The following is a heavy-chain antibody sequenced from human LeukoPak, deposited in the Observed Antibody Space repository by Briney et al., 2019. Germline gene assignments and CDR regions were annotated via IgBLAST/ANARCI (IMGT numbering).Heavy chain of an antibody. CDR1: GGSISSYY. J-gene: IGHJ5*02. D-gene: IGHD6-13*01. V-gene: IGHV4-4*07. CDR2: IYTSGST. Sequence: SETLSLTRTVSGGSISSYYWSWIRQPAGKGLEWIGRIYTSGSTNYNPSLKRRVTMSVDTSKNQFSLKLSSVTAADTAVYYCARVRSSWYVFDPWGQGTLVTVSS. CDR3: ARVRSSWYVFDP.